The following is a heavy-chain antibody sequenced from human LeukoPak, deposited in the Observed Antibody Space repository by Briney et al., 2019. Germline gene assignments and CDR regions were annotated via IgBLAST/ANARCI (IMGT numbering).Heavy chain of an antibody. CDR1: GFTVSSNY. CDR3: AKHSYRVDSFTDY. CDR2: ISDSGGTT. V-gene: IGHV3-23*01. J-gene: IGHJ4*02. D-gene: IGHD5-12*01. Sequence: GGSLRLSCAASGFTVSSNYMSWVRQAPGKELEWVSGISDSGGTTYYADSVKGRFTISRDNSKNTLYLQMNSLRAEDTAVYYCAKHSYRVDSFTDYWGQGTLVTVSS.